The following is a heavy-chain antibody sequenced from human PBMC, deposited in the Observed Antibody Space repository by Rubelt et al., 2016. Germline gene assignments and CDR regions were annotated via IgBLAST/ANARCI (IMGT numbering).Heavy chain of an antibody. Sequence: VQLVESGGGLVQPGGSLRLSCAASGFTFSSYAMSWVRQAPGKGLEWVAVISFDENHKYYADSVKGRFTISRDNSKSTVDLEMHSLRAEDKALDYWARDDYPGYWCGNFDYWGQGTLVTVSS. CDR2: ISFDENHK. V-gene: IGHV3-30*03. CDR1: GFTFSSYA. D-gene: IGHD2-8*02. J-gene: IGHJ4*02. CDR3: ARDDYPGYWCGNFDY.